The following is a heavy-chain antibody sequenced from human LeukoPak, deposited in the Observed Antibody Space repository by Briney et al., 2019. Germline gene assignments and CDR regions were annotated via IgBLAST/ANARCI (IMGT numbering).Heavy chain of an antibody. D-gene: IGHD1-26*01. CDR2: ISRNGGTT. Sequence: GGSLRLSCAASGFTLSSYVMHWVRQAPGKGLEYVSAISRNGGTTYYANSVKGRFTISRDNSKNTLYLQMGSLRAEDMAVYYCARGEGGYFDYWGQGTLVTVSS. CDR3: ARGEGGYFDY. J-gene: IGHJ4*02. V-gene: IGHV3-64*01. CDR1: GFTLSSYV.